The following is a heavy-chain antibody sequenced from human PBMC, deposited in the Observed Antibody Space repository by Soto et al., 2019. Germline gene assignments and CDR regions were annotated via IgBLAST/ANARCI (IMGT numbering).Heavy chain of an antibody. V-gene: IGHV4-34*01. Sequence: QVQLQQWGAGLLKPSETLSLTCAVYGASFRGYQWTWIRQTPGKGLEWIGEINDSGNINYNPSLKSRVTISLDTPKRQISLKLSSVTAADSAVYYCARGLIVWFGELSRRGGHYYYMDAWCKGTTVTVSS. CDR2: INDSGNI. D-gene: IGHD3-10*01. J-gene: IGHJ6*03. CDR1: GASFRGYQ. CDR3: ARGLIVWFGELSRRGGHYYYMDA.